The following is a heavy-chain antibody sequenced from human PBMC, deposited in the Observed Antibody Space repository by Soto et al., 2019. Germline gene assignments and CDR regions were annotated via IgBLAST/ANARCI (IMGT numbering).Heavy chain of an antibody. Sequence: ASVKVSCKASGGTFSSYAISWVRQAPGQGLEWMGGIIPIFGTANYAQKFQGRVAITADESTSTAYMELSSLRSEDTAVYYCASCIGVYYYYGMDVWGQGTTVTVSS. J-gene: IGHJ6*02. CDR3: ASCIGVYYYYGMDV. D-gene: IGHD3-16*01. V-gene: IGHV1-69*13. CDR1: GGTFSSYA. CDR2: IIPIFGTA.